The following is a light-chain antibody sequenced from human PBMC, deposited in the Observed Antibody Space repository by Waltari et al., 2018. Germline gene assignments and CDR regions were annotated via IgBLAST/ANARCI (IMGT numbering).Light chain of an antibody. V-gene: IGKV3-15*01. CDR1: QNVGSN. CDR3: QQYNNCPRT. CDR2: GAS. J-gene: IGKJ1*01. Sequence: EVVMTQSPVTLSVSPGERATLSCRASQNVGSNLAWYHQKPGQAPRLLVYGASTKATGIPDRISGSVSGKEFTLTISSLQSEDFAVYYCQQYNNCPRTFGQGPK.